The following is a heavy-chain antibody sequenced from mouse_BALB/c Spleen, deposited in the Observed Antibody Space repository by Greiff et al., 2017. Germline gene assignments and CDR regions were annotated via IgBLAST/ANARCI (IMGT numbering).Heavy chain of an antibody. Sequence: EVMLVESGGGLVQPGGSLKLSCAASGFTFSSYTMSWVRQTPEKRLEWVAYISNGGGSTYYPDTVKGRFTISRDNAKNTLYLQMSSLKSEDTAMYYCARQGYYDYEKAMDYWGQGTSVTVSS. CDR2: ISNGGGST. CDR3: ARQGYYDYEKAMDY. V-gene: IGHV5-12-2*01. D-gene: IGHD2-4*01. J-gene: IGHJ4*01. CDR1: GFTFSSYT.